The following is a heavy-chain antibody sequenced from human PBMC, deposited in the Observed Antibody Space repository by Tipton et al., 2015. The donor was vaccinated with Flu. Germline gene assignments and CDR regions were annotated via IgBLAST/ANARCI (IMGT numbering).Heavy chain of an antibody. CDR2: IKQGGGEK. Sequence: SLRLSCAASGFTFNNYWMSWVRQAPGKGLEWVANIKQGGGEKYYVGSMKGRFTISRDNAQNSLYLQMNSLRDEDTAVFFCARGVYDSGGEVVFDYWGQGTLVTVSS. V-gene: IGHV3-7*01. J-gene: IGHJ4*02. CDR3: ARGVYDSGGEVVFDY. CDR1: GFTFNNYW. D-gene: IGHD3-22*01.